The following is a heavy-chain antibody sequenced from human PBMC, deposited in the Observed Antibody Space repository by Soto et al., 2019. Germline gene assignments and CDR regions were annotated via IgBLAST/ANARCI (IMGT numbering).Heavy chain of an antibody. Sequence: SETLSLTCAVSGGSISSGGYSWSWIRQPPGKGLEWIGYIYHSGSTYYNPSLKSRVTISVDRSKNQFSLKLSSVTAADTAVYYCAMTGIAAAGTQSGGYYYYGMDVWGQGTTVIVSS. V-gene: IGHV4-30-2*01. CDR3: AMTGIAAAGTQSGGYYYYGMDV. CDR1: GGSISSGGYS. J-gene: IGHJ6*02. D-gene: IGHD6-13*01. CDR2: IYHSGST.